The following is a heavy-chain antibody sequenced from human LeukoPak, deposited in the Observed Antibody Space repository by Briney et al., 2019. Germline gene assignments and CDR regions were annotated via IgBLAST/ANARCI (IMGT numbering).Heavy chain of an antibody. CDR1: GGSISSYY. J-gene: IGHJ3*02. V-gene: IGHV4-59*01. CDR3: ARGGAGTSSIAFDI. Sequence: PSETLSLTCTVSGGSISSYYWSWIRQPPGKGLEWIGYIYYSGSTNYNPSLKSRVTISVDTSKSQFSLKLSSVTAADTAVYYCARGGAGTSSIAFDIWGQGTMVTVSS. D-gene: IGHD6-6*01. CDR2: IYYSGST.